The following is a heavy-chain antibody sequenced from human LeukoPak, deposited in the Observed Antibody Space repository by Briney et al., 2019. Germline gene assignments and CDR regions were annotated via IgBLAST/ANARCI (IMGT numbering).Heavy chain of an antibody. CDR2: IWYDGSNK. V-gene: IGHV3-33*01. CDR3: ARDGSRNYYFDY. Sequence: GGSLRLSCAASGFTFSSYGMHWVRQAPGKGLEWVAVIWYDGSNKYYADSVKGRFTISRDNSKNTLYLQMNSLRAEDTAVYYCARDGSRNYYFDYWGQGTLVTVSS. J-gene: IGHJ4*02. D-gene: IGHD1-14*01. CDR1: GFTFSSYG.